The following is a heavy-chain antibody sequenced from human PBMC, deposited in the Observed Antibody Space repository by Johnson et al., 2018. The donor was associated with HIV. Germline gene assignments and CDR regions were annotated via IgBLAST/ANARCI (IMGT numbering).Heavy chain of an antibody. CDR1: GFTFDDYA. CDR3: VRGKDSSGWYHAFDI. Sequence: VQLVESGGGLVQPGRSLRLSCAASGFTFDDYAMHWVRQAPGKGLEWVSGISWNSGRIAYAYSVKGRFTISRDNAKNSLYLQMNSLRGDDTAFYYCVRGKDSSGWYHAFDIWGQGTMVTVSS. D-gene: IGHD6-19*01. J-gene: IGHJ3*02. CDR2: ISWNSGRI. V-gene: IGHV3-9*01.